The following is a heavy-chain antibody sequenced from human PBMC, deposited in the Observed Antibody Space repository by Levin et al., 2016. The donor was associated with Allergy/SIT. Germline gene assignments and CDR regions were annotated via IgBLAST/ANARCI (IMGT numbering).Heavy chain of an antibody. Sequence: SETLSLTCAVYGGSFSGYYWSWIRQPPGKGLEWIGEINHSGSTNYNPSLKSRVTISVDTSKNQFSLKLTSVTAADTAVYYCARDGEPQWLVQGDAFDMWGQGTMVTVSS. D-gene: IGHD6-19*01. CDR2: INHSGST. CDR3: ARDGEPQWLVQGDAFDM. V-gene: IGHV4-34*01. CDR1: GGSFSGYY. J-gene: IGHJ3*02.